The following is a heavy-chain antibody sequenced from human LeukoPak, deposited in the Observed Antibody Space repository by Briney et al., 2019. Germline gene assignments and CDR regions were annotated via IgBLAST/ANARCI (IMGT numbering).Heavy chain of an antibody. Sequence: GESLKISCQGSGYSFTSYWIGWVRQMPGRGLEWMGIIYPGDSDTRYSPSFQGQVTISADKSISTAYLQWSSLKASDTAMYYCARQDSSWYSWFDPWGQGTLVTVSS. J-gene: IGHJ5*02. CDR3: ARQDSSWYSWFDP. CDR1: GYSFTSYW. V-gene: IGHV5-51*01. D-gene: IGHD6-13*01. CDR2: IYPGDSDT.